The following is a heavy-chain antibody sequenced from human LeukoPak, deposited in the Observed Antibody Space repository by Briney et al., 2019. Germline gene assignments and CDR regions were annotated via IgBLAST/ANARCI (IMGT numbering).Heavy chain of an antibody. D-gene: IGHD1-26*01. V-gene: IGHV4-34*01. J-gene: IGHJ6*02. CDR1: GGSFSGYY. Sequence: PSETLSLTCAVYGGSFSGYYWSWIRQPPGKGLEWIGEINHSGSTNYNPSLKSRVTISVDTSKNQFSLKLSSVTAADTAVYYCARAVVGANNHYYYYGMDVWGQGTTVTVSS. CDR3: ARAVVGANNHYYYYGMDV. CDR2: INHSGST.